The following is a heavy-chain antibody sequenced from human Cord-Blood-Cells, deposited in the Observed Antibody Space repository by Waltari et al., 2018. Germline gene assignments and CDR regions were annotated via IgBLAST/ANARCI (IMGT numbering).Heavy chain of an antibody. CDR3: ARGYSGSPYYFDY. V-gene: IGHV1-69*01. CDR1: GGTFSSYA. CDR2: IIPIFVTA. D-gene: IGHD1-26*01. J-gene: IGHJ4*02. Sequence: QVQLVQSGAEVKKPGSSVKVSCKASGGTFSSYAISWVRQAPGQGLEWMGGIIPIFVTANYAQKVQGRVTITADESTSTAYMELSRLRADDTAVYYCARGYSGSPYYFDYWGQGTLVTVSS.